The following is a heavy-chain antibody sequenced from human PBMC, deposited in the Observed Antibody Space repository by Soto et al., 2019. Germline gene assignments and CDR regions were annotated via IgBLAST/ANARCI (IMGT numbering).Heavy chain of an antibody. Sequence: SETLSLTCTVSGGSISGHYWTWIRQPPGKGLEWIGYIFYSGSTNYNPSLKSRVTISVDTSKNQFSLKLSSVTAADTAVYYCARVGSSGWSPDYWGPGTLVTVSS. D-gene: IGHD6-19*01. CDR2: IFYSGST. CDR1: GGSISGHY. CDR3: ARVGSSGWSPDY. V-gene: IGHV4-59*11. J-gene: IGHJ4*02.